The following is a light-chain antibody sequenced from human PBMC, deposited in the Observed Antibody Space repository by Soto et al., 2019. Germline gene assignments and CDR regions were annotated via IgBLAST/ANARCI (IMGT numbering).Light chain of an antibody. CDR2: GAS. V-gene: IGKV3-15*01. J-gene: IGKJ3*01. Sequence: EIVMTQSPATQSVSPGERATLSCRASQSVSSNLAWYQQKPGQAPRLLIYGASTRATGIPARFSGSGSGTEFTLTISSLQSADFAVYYCQQYNNWPFTFGPGTKVDIK. CDR1: QSVSSN. CDR3: QQYNNWPFT.